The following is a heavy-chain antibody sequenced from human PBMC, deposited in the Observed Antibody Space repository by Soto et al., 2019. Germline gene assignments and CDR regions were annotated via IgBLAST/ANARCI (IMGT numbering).Heavy chain of an antibody. CDR3: ARVKGYCSGGSCYGGYYFDY. J-gene: IGHJ4*02. CDR2: IIPIFGTA. D-gene: IGHD2-15*01. CDR1: GGTFSSYA. V-gene: IGHV1-69*13. Sequence: SVKVSCKASGGTFSSYAISWVRQAPGQGLEWMGGIIPIFGTANYAQKFQGRVTITADESTSTAYMELSSLRSEDTAVYYCARVKGYCSGGSCYGGYYFDYWGQGTLVTVSS.